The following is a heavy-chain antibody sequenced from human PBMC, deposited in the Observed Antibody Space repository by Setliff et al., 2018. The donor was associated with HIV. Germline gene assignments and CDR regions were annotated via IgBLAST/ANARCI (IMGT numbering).Heavy chain of an antibody. J-gene: IGHJ5*02. CDR3: ATYADRESNRFDP. CDR1: GGSISRRSPYY. Sequence: PSETLSLTCSVSGGSISRRSPYYWGWIRQPPGKGLEWIGSISYSGSAYYNPSLKSRATISVDSSKNRFSLNLSSVTAADTAVYYCATYADRESNRFDPWGQGILVTVSS. D-gene: IGHD3-10*01. CDR2: ISYSGSA. V-gene: IGHV4-39*01.